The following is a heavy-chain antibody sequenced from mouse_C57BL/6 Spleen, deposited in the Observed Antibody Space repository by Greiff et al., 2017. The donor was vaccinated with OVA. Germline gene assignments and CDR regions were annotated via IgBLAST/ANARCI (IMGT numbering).Heavy chain of an antibody. Sequence: EVQRVESGEGLVKPGGSLKLSCAASGFTFSSYAMSWVRQTPEKRLEWVAYISSGGDYIYYADTVKGRFTISRDNARNTLYLQMSSLKSEDTAMYYCTRDSDYGWFAYWGQGTLVTVSA. D-gene: IGHD2-4*01. V-gene: IGHV5-9-1*02. J-gene: IGHJ3*01. CDR2: ISSGGDYI. CDR3: TRDSDYGWFAY. CDR1: GFTFSSYA.